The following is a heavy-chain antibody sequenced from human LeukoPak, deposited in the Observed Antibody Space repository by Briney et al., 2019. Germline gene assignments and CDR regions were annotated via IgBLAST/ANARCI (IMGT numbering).Heavy chain of an antibody. D-gene: IGHD6-19*01. CDR2: ISSSSSYT. CDR1: GFTFSDYY. CDR3: AGVLGSGWFFDY. J-gene: IGHJ4*02. V-gene: IGHV3-11*06. Sequence: GGSLRLSCAASGFTFSDYYMSWIRQAPGKGLEWVSYISSSSSYTNYADSVKGRFTISRDNAKNSLYLQMNSLRAEDTAVYYCAGVLGSGWFFDYWGQGTLVTVSS.